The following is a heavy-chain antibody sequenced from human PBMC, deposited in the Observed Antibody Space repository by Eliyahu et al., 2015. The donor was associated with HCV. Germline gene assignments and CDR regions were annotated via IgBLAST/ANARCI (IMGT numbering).Heavy chain of an antibody. D-gene: IGHD3-3*01. CDR1: GFTFSSYW. CDR2: VNSDGSST. CDR3: ARAPYYDFWSGYGGLDY. J-gene: IGHJ4*02. Sequence: EVQLVESGGGLVQPGGSLRLSCAASGFTFSSYWMHWVRQAPGKGLGWGSRVNSDGSSTSYADSVKGRFTISRDNAKNTLYLQMNSLRAEDTAVYYCARAPYYDFWSGYGGLDYWGQGTLVTVSS. V-gene: IGHV3-74*01.